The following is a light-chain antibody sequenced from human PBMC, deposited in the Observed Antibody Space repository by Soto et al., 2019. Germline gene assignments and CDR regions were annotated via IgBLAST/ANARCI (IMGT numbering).Light chain of an antibody. V-gene: IGKV3-15*01. CDR2: GAS. J-gene: IGKJ4*01. Sequence: EIVMTQSPATLSVSPGERATLSCRASQSVSSNLAWYQQKPGQAPRLLIYGASTRATGIPARFSGSESGTEFTLTIGSLQSEDFAVYYCQQYNKFPSLTFGGGTKVEIK. CDR1: QSVSSN. CDR3: QQYNKFPSLT.